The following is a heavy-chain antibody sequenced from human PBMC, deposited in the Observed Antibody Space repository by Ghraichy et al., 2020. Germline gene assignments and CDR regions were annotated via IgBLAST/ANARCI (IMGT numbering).Heavy chain of an antibody. CDR3: ARDIRVADCGGSSCYNLDS. D-gene: IGHD2-15*01. Sequence: GGSLRLSCAGSGFTFRNYGMHWVRQAPGKGLEWVTFIRNDASNEYYEDSVKGRFTISIDNSKNTVYLQMNSLRLDDTAMYFCARDIRVADCGGSSCYNLDSWGQGTLVTVSS. J-gene: IGHJ4*02. V-gene: IGHV3-30*02. CDR2: IRNDASNE. CDR1: GFTFRNYG.